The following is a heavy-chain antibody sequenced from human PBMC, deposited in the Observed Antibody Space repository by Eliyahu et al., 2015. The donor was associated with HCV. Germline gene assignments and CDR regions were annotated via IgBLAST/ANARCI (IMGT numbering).Heavy chain of an antibody. V-gene: IGHV3-30*18. D-gene: IGHD2-15*01. CDR3: AKDQDPQIDLVAVVGVGVDY. CDR1: GFTFXXFG. J-gene: IGHJ4*02. CDR2: ILYDGSNK. Sequence: QVQLVESGGGVVQPGRSLRLSCVASGFTFXXFGXPWVRQAPGKGLEWVAVILYDGSNKYHADSVRGRFTISRDNSKNTLYLQMSSLRAEDTAVYYCAKDQDPQIDLVAVVGVGVDYWGQGTLVTVSS.